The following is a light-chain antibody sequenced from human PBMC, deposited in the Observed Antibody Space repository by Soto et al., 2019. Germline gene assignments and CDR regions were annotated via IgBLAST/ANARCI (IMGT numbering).Light chain of an antibody. Sequence: EIVLTQSSATLSVSPGERATLSCRTSQIIGTNLAWYQQKPGQAPRLLIYGAFIRAPGFPVRFRGTGSGSEFTLTISSLQSEDFAVYYCQQYNNWPWTFGQGTKVDIK. J-gene: IGKJ1*01. CDR1: QIIGTN. V-gene: IGKV3-15*01. CDR3: QQYNNWPWT. CDR2: GAF.